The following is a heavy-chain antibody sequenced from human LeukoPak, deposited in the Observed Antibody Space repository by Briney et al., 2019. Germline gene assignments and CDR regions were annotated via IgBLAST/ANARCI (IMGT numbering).Heavy chain of an antibody. CDR1: GGSFSGYY. Sequence: QPSETLSLTCAVYGGSFSGYYWSWIRQPPGKGLEWIGEINHSGSANYNPSLKSRVTISLDTSKNQFSLKLSSVTAADTAVYYCARGQGTVTTHWGQGTLVTVSS. CDR3: ARGQGTVTTH. V-gene: IGHV4-34*01. CDR2: INHSGSA. J-gene: IGHJ4*02. D-gene: IGHD4-17*01.